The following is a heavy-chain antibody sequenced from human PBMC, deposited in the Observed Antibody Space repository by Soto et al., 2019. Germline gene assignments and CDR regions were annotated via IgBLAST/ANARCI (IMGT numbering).Heavy chain of an antibody. CDR1: GFTLSGYA. Sequence: GGSLRLSCAASGFTLSGYAMDWVRQAPGKGLEYVSGISSNGVGTYYANSVQGRFTISRDNSKNTVYLQMGSLRPEDMAVYYWARGARPDFYYWDVGGKGTRATAS. CDR3: ARGARPDFYYWDV. CDR2: ISSNGVGT. V-gene: IGHV3-64*01. J-gene: IGHJ6*03. D-gene: IGHD6-6*01.